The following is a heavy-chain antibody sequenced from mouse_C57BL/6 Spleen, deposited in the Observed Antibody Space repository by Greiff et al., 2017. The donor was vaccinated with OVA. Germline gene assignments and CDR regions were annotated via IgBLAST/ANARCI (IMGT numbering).Heavy chain of an antibody. V-gene: IGHV1-76*01. CDR2: IYPGSGNT. J-gene: IGHJ2*01. Sequence: VQLQQSGAELVRPGASVKLSCKASGYTFTDYYINWVKQRPGQGLEWIARIYPGSGNTYYNEKFKGKATLTAEKSSSTAYMQLSSLTSEDSAVYFCASGFTTVVATDYWGQGTTLTVSS. CDR1: GYTFTDYY. D-gene: IGHD1-1*01. CDR3: ASGFTTVVATDY.